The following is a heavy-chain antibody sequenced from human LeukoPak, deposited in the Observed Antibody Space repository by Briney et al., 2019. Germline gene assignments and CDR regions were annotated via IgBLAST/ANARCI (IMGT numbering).Heavy chain of an antibody. CDR2: IIPILGIA. CDR1: GYTFTSYG. Sequence: SVKVSCKASGYTFTSYGISWVRQAPGQGLEWMGRIIPILGIANYAQKFQGRVTITADKSTSTAYMELSSLRSEDTAVYYCARGAIYGSSSIDYWGQGTLVTVSS. CDR3: ARGAIYGSSSIDY. J-gene: IGHJ4*02. D-gene: IGHD6-6*01. V-gene: IGHV1-69*04.